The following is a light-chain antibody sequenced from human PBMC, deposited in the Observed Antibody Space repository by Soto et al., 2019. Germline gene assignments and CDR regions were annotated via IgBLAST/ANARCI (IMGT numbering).Light chain of an antibody. V-gene: IGKV1-6*01. CDR2: GTS. Sequence: AIPMTQSPSSLSASVGDRVTITCRASQGIGTELGWYQQRPGKAPRLLIYGTSNLQYGVPSRFSGSGSDTDFTLIISSLQPEDFATYYCLQESSYPRTFGQGTKVEIK. CDR1: QGIGTE. CDR3: LQESSYPRT. J-gene: IGKJ1*01.